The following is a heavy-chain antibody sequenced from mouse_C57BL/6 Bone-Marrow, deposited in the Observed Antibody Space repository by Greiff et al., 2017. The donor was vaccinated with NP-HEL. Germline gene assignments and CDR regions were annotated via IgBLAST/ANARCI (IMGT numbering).Heavy chain of an antibody. D-gene: IGHD2-4*01. CDR2: IYPGSGNT. CDR3: ARESDYQYYFDY. CDR1: GYTFTDYY. Sequence: QVQLQQSGAELVRPGASVKLSCKASGYTFTDYYINWVKQRPGQGLEWIARIYPGSGNTYYNEKFKGKATLTAEKSSSTAYMQLSSLTSEDSAVYFCARESDYQYYFDYWGQGTTLTVSS. J-gene: IGHJ2*01. V-gene: IGHV1-76*01.